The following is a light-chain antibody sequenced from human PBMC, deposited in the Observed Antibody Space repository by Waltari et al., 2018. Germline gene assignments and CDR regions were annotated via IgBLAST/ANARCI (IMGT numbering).Light chain of an antibody. J-gene: IGLJ2*01. Sequence: QSALSQPASVSGSPGQSITISCTGSSSDVGGDDSVSWYQDHPGQAPKVIIYDVNNRPSGVSERFSGSKSGNTASLTLSGLQAEDEANYYCYSQSSYNGVIFGGGTKLTVL. V-gene: IGLV2-14*03. CDR1: SSDVGGDDS. CDR2: DVN. CDR3: YSQSSYNGVI.